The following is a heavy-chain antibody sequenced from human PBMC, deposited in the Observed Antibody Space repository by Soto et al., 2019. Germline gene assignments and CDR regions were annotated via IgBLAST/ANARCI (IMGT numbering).Heavy chain of an antibody. J-gene: IGHJ5*02. CDR2: IFWDDDK. V-gene: IGHV2-5*02. Sequence: QITLKESGPTLVKPTQTLTLTCTFSGFSLSTTGVGVGWIRQPPGKALEWLALIFWDDDKRYSPSLRSRLTITKETSKKQVVLSMTNMDPVDTATYYCAHRHVVAATPGFYAKSTNWFAPWGQGTLVTVSS. CDR3: AHRHVVAATPGFYAKSTNWFAP. CDR1: GFSLSTTGVG. D-gene: IGHD2-15*01.